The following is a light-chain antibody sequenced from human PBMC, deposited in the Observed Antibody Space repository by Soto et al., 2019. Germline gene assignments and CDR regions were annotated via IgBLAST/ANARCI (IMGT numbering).Light chain of an antibody. Sequence: EIVLTQSPATLSLSPGERATLSCRASQSVGSYLAWYQHKPGQAPRLLIYGASNRATGVPVRFSGSGSGTDFTLTISSLEPEDFAVYYCQQRSNWPPITFGQGTRLEMK. V-gene: IGKV3-11*01. J-gene: IGKJ5*01. CDR3: QQRSNWPPIT. CDR1: QSVGSY. CDR2: GAS.